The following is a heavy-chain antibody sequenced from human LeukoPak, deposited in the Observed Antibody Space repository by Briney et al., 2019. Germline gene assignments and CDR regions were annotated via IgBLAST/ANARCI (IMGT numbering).Heavy chain of an antibody. CDR2: INPSGGST. CDR3: ARGNNYDSSGYYRPNYYYYYMDV. Sequence: ASVKVSCKASGYTFTSYYMHWVRQAPGQGLEWMGIINPSGGSTSYAQKFQGRVTMTRDTSTSTVYMELSSLRSEDTAVYYCARGNNYDSSGYYRPNYYYYYMDVWGKGTTVTISS. CDR1: GYTFTSYY. J-gene: IGHJ6*03. D-gene: IGHD3-22*01. V-gene: IGHV1-46*01.